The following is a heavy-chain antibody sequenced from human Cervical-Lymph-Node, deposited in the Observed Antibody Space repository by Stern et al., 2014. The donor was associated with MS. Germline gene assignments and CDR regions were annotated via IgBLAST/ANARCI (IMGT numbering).Heavy chain of an antibody. V-gene: IGHV3-53*01. Sequence: EVKLVESGGGVIQLGGSLRLSCTASGFTVSRDYMTWVRQAPGKGLEWVSLITNVGSTFYTDSVKGRFTISRDDSKNTVYLHMTSLRAEDTAMYYCARDTSSPERSDWWGQGTLVTVSS. CDR1: GFTVSRDY. J-gene: IGHJ4*02. CDR3: ARDTSSPERSDW. CDR2: ITNVGST. D-gene: IGHD1-1*01.